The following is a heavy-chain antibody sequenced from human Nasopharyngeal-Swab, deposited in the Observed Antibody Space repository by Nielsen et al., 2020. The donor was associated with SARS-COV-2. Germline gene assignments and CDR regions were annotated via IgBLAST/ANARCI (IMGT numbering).Heavy chain of an antibody. Sequence: SVTLSCKASGFSITYRFLHWMRQAPGQALEWMGWITPFNGNAKYAQKFQGRVSITRDGSRTTASLELSSLRPDDTAMYFCASGQCINGVCNPTDGLDVWGQGTSVTVS. D-gene: IGHD2-8*01. V-gene: IGHV1-45*02. CDR2: ITPFNGNA. J-gene: IGHJ6*02. CDR3: ASGQCINGVCNPTDGLDV. CDR1: GFSITYRF.